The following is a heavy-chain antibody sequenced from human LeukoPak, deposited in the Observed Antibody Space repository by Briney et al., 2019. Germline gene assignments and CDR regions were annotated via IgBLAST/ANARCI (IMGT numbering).Heavy chain of an antibody. Sequence: ASVKVSCKASGYIFTDYYMHWVRQAPGQELGWMGRINPNSGGTNYAQKFQGRVTMTRDTSISTAYTELSSLRSEDTATYYCARAAFWSGYPHYFDYWGQGTLVTVSS. CDR1: GYIFTDYY. D-gene: IGHD3-3*01. CDR3: ARAAFWSGYPHYFDY. CDR2: INPNSGGT. J-gene: IGHJ4*02. V-gene: IGHV1/OR15-1*01.